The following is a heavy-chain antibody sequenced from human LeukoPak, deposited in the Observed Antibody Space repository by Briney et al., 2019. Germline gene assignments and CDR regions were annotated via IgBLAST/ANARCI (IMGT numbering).Heavy chain of an antibody. Sequence: GRSLRLSCAASGFTFSTYAMHWVRQAPGKGLEWVAVISYDGNKKYYADSVKGRFTISRDNSKNTLYLQRISLRAEDTAVYYCARDQGGDGGFDYWGQGILVTVSS. D-gene: IGHD2-21*01. V-gene: IGHV3-30*04. CDR2: ISYDGNKK. J-gene: IGHJ4*02. CDR1: GFTFSTYA. CDR3: ARDQGGDGGFDY.